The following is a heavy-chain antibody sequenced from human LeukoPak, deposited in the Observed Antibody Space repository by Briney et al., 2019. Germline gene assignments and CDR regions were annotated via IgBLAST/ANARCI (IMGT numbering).Heavy chain of an antibody. V-gene: IGHV1-46*01. CDR1: GYTFTSYY. CDR3: YTRAVAGTFDY. J-gene: IGHJ4*02. D-gene: IGHD6-19*01. CDR2: INPSGGST. Sequence: ASVKVSCKASGYTFTSYYMHWARQAPGQGLEWMGIINPSGGSTSYAQKFQGRVTITRDTSASTAYMELSSLRSEDTAVYYCYTRAVAGTFDYWGQGTLVTVSS.